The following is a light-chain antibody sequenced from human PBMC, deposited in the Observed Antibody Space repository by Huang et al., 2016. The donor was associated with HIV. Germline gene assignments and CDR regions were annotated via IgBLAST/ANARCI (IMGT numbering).Light chain of an antibody. CDR3: QQYYSASIT. J-gene: IGKJ5*01. V-gene: IGKV4-1*01. CDR2: WAS. Sequence: DIVMTQSPGSLTVSLGERASINCTSSQPLLSTANNKSYLAWYQQKPRQPPKALIYWASNRGSGVPERFSGSGSGTDFTLTSSSLQAEDVALYYCQQYYSASITFGQGTRVE. CDR1: QPLLSTANNKSY.